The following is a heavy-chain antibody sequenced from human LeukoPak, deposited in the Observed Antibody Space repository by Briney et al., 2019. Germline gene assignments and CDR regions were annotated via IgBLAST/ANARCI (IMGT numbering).Heavy chain of an antibody. CDR1: GYSISSGYY. Sequence: SETLSLTCTVSGYSISSGYYWGWIRQPPGKGLEWIGSIYYSGSTYYNPSLKSRVTISVDTSKNQFSLKLSSVTAADTAVYYCARLPVVGYYYYYMDVWGKGTTVTISS. CDR3: ARLPVVGYYYYYMDV. D-gene: IGHD2-15*01. V-gene: IGHV4-38-2*02. J-gene: IGHJ6*03. CDR2: IYYSGST.